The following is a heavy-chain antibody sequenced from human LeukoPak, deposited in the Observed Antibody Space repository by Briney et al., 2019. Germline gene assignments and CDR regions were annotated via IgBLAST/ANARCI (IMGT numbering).Heavy chain of an antibody. D-gene: IGHD5-18*01. CDR3: ARDGGIQLRSGYFDY. CDR2: IYYSGST. CDR1: GGSISSGGYY. Sequence: SETLSLTCTVSGGSISSGGYYWSWIRQHPGKGLEWIGYIYYSGSTYYNPSLKSRVTISVDTSKNQFSLKLSSVTAADTAVYYCARDGGIQLRSGYFDYWGQGTLVTVSS. V-gene: IGHV4-31*03. J-gene: IGHJ4*02.